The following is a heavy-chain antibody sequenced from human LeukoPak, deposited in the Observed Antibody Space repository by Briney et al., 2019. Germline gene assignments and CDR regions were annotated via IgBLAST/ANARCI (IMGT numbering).Heavy chain of an antibody. CDR3: AKDQDIVVVPAPWFDP. CDR1: ASTFSRSY. J-gene: IGHJ5*02. V-gene: IGHV3-7*03. D-gene: IGHD2-2*01. Sequence: AGGSLRLSCAASASTFSRSYMGWVRQAPGKGLEWVALMRLAGSVTYYVESVKGRFTISRDNTKNTLYLQMNSLRAEDTAVYYCAKDQDIVVVPAPWFDPWGQGTLVTVSS. CDR2: MRLAGSVT.